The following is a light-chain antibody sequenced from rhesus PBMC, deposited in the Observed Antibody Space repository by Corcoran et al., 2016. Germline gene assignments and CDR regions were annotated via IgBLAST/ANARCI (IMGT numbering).Light chain of an antibody. Sequence: DILLTQSPSSLSASVGDRVTITCRASQGIRSWLAWYQQKPGKAPKLLIYKASNLQSGVPSRFSGGGSGTEFTLTISSLQPEDFATYYCQQYNSAPFTFGPGTKLDIK. CDR1: QGIRSW. CDR2: KAS. V-gene: IGKV1-21*01. J-gene: IGKJ3*01. CDR3: QQYNSAPFT.